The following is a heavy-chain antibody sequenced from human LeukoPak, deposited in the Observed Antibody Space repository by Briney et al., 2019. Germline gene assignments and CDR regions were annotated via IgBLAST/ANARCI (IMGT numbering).Heavy chain of an antibody. CDR2: INHSGST. CDR3: ARVWTH. D-gene: IGHD3/OR15-3a*01. CDR1: GGSFSGYY. J-gene: IGHJ4*02. V-gene: IGHV4-34*01. Sequence: SETLSLTCAVYGGSFSGYYWSWIRQPPGKGLEWIGGINHSGSTNYNPSLKSRVTISVDTSKNQFSLKLSSVTAADTAVYYCARVWTHWGQGTLVTVSS.